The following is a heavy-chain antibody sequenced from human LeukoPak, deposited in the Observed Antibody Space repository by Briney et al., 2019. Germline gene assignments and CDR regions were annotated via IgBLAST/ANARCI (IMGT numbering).Heavy chain of an antibody. D-gene: IGHD4-17*01. CDR2: IYYSGST. J-gene: IGHJ3*02. V-gene: IGHV4-30-4*08. CDR1: GVSMSSGAFY. CDR3: ARAFPFDDYGDPDAFDI. Sequence: SQTLSLTCTVSGVSMSSGAFYCSWTRHHPGKGLEWIGNIYYSGSTYYNTSLKSRVTISVDRSKNQLSLKLTSVTAADTAVYYCARAFPFDDYGDPDAFDIWGQGTMVTVSS.